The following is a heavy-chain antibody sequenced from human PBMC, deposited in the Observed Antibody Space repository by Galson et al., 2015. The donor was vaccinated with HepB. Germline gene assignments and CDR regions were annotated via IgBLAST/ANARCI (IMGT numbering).Heavy chain of an antibody. Sequence: SLRLSCAASGFTFSDYYMSWIRQAPGKGLEWVSYISSSGSTIYYADSVKGRFTISRDNAKNSLYLQMSSLRAEDTAVYYCARDRRVPDYYYYGMDVWGQGTTVTVSS. J-gene: IGHJ6*02. D-gene: IGHD4/OR15-4a*01. CDR1: GFTFSDYY. CDR3: ARDRRVPDYYYYGMDV. CDR2: ISSSGSTI. V-gene: IGHV3-11*01.